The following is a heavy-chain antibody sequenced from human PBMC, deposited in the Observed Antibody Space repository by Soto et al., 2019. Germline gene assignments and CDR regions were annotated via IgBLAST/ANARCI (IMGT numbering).Heavy chain of an antibody. CDR1: GFSITTSGVG. CDR2: TYWDADN. D-gene: IGHD2-8*01. Sequence: QITLKESGPTLVKPTQTLTLTCSLSGFSITTSGVGVAWVRQPPGKALEWLAFTYWDADNRYNPSLRTRLTTANDASRNHVVLRIANMDPADTATYYCAHRVALMSTRNDGAFDFWGQGAMVTVPS. CDR3: AHRVALMSTRNDGAFDF. J-gene: IGHJ3*01. V-gene: IGHV2-5*02.